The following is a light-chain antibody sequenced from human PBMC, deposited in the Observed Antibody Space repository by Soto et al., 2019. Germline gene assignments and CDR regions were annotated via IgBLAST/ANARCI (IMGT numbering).Light chain of an antibody. J-gene: IGKJ5*01. V-gene: IGKV3-15*01. Sequence: EIAMTQSPATLSVSPGERATLSCRASQSVSSNLAWYQQKPGQAPRLLISDASTRATGIPARFSGSGSGTEFTLTISSLQSEDFAVYYCQQFNNWPRTFGQGTRLEIK. CDR1: QSVSSN. CDR2: DAS. CDR3: QQFNNWPRT.